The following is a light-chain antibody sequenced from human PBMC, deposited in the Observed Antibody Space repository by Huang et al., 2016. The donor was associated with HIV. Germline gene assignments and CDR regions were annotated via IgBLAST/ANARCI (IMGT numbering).Light chain of an antibody. Sequence: EIVMTQSPATLSVSPGERATLSCRASPSVSRSLAWYQPKPGQAPRPLIYGASTRATGIPARFSGSGSGTEFTLTISSLQSEDFAVYYCQQYDNWPPTFGQGTKVEIK. J-gene: IGKJ1*01. V-gene: IGKV3-15*01. CDR3: QQYDNWPPT. CDR1: PSVSRS. CDR2: GAS.